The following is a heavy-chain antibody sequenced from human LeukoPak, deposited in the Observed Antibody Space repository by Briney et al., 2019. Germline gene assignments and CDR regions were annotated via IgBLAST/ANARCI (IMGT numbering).Heavy chain of an antibody. CDR2: IKSKTDGGTT. V-gene: IGHV3-15*01. J-gene: IGHJ4*02. D-gene: IGHD3-22*01. CDR1: GFTFSNAW. CDR3: TTEDYYDSSGYYLESPAHPGIFDY. Sequence: GGSLRLSCAASGFTFSNAWMSWVRQAPGKGLEWVGRIKSKTDGGTTDYAAPVKGRFTISRDDSKNTLYLQMNSLKTKDTAVYYCTTEDYYDSSGYYLESPAHPGIFDYWGQGTLVTVSS.